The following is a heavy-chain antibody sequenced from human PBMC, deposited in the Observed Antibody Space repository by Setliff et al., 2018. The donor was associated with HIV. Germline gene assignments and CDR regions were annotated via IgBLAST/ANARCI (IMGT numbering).Heavy chain of an antibody. CDR1: GGTFSNYA. Sequence: GASVKVSCKASGGTFSNYAFSWVRQAPGQGLEWMGGLIPIVDITKSTRKFRDRVTFTADESTKTAQMELSGLTFEDTAVYYCAKGPNFEDAFDIWGQGTVVTVSS. J-gene: IGHJ3*02. CDR3: AKGPNFEDAFDI. D-gene: IGHD2-8*01. CDR2: LIPIVDIT. V-gene: IGHV1-69*10.